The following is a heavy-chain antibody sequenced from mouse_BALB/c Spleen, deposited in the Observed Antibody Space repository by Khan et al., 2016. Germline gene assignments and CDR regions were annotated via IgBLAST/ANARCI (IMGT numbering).Heavy chain of an antibody. CDR3: ARMARTIN. CDR2: INSNGGST. V-gene: IGHV5-6-3*01. Sequence: EVELVESGGGLVQPGGSLKLSCAASGFTFSSYGMSWVRQTPDKRLELVATINSNGGSTYYPDSVKGRFTISRDNAKNTLYLQMSSLKSEYTAMYYCARMARTINWGQGTTLTVSS. J-gene: IGHJ2*01. CDR1: GFTFSSYG.